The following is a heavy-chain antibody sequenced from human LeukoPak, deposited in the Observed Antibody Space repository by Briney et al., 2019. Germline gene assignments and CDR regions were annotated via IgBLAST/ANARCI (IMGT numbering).Heavy chain of an antibody. Sequence: ARGSLRLSCAASGFTFSTYGMDWVRQAPGKGLEWVAVISNDGSNQDYVDFVKGRFTISRDNSKNTLYLQMNSLRAEDTAIYYCVKGNSGSYYGAFDIWGQGTMVTVSS. J-gene: IGHJ3*02. D-gene: IGHD1-26*01. CDR1: GFTFSTYG. CDR3: VKGNSGSYYGAFDI. CDR2: ISNDGSNQ. V-gene: IGHV3-30*18.